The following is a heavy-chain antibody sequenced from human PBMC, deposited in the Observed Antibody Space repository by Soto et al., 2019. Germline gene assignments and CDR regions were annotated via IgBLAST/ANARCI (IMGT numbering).Heavy chain of an antibody. Sequence: QVQLQESGPGLVKPSETLSLTCTVSGGSISSYYWSWIRQPPGKGLEWIGYIYYSGSTNYNPSLKSRVTTAGATSQTQFSLKLTSVTAADTAVYYCARDNGYRYGDNLDHWGQGTLVTVSS. CDR2: IYYSGST. V-gene: IGHV4-59*01. J-gene: IGHJ4*02. CDR1: GGSISSYY. CDR3: ARDNGYRYGDNLDH. D-gene: IGHD5-18*01.